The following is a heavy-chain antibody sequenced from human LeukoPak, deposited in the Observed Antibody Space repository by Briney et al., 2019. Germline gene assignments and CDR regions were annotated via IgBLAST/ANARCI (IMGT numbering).Heavy chain of an antibody. CDR2: IYTRGST. CDR3: ARLRNYYDSSGYDY. J-gene: IGHJ4*02. Sequence: SETLSLTCTVSGDSINSHYWSWIRQPPGKGLEWIGFIYTRGSTNYNPSLKSRVTMSGDTSKNQVSLTLNSVTAADTAVYYCARLRNYYDSSGYDYWGQGTLVTVSS. CDR1: GDSINSHY. D-gene: IGHD3-22*01. V-gene: IGHV4-4*09.